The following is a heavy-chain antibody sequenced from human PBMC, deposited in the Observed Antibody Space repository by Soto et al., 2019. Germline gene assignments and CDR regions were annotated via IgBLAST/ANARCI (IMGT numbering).Heavy chain of an antibody. CDR3: ARGDYYDISGPFSDAFDV. J-gene: IGHJ3*01. CDR2: IKPDGSEK. Sequence: EVPLVESGGGLVQPGGSVRLSCAASGFTFSSYWMSWVRQAPGKGLEWVANIKPDGSEKYYLDSVKGRFTMSRDNAKNSLFLQMNSLRADDTAVYYCARGDYYDISGPFSDAFDVWGQGTMVTVSS. CDR1: GFTFSSYW. D-gene: IGHD3-22*01. V-gene: IGHV3-7*04.